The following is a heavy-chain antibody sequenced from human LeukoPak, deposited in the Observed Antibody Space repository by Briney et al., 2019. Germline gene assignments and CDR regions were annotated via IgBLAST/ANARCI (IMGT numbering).Heavy chain of an antibody. CDR1: GYTFPSYF. D-gene: IGHD3-10*01. V-gene: IGHV1-18*04. Sequence: GASVKVSCKASGYTFPSYFMHWVRQAPGQGLEWMGWISAYNGNTNYAQKLQGRVTMTTDTSTSTAYMELRSLRSDDTAVYYCARVPNPKYYYGSGSYYSHPFDYWGQGTLVTVSS. CDR2: ISAYNGNT. CDR3: ARVPNPKYYYGSGSYYSHPFDY. J-gene: IGHJ4*02.